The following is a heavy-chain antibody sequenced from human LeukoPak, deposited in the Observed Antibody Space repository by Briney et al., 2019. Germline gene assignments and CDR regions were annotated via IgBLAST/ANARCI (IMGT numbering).Heavy chain of an antibody. CDR2: IDYSGGT. J-gene: IGHJ4*02. CDR3: ARHQLSSDY. D-gene: IGHD1-1*01. V-gene: IGHV4-59*08. Sequence: SETLSLTCTVSGGSISSFSWSWIRQPPGRGLEWIGFIDYSGGTNYNPSLKSRVIISVDTSKNQFSLKLSSVTAADTAVYYCARHQLSSDYWGQGILVTVSS. CDR1: GGSISSFS.